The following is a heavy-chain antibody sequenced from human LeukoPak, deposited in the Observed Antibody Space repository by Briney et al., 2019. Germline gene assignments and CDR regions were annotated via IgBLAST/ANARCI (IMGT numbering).Heavy chain of an antibody. CDR3: ARTKLAGDQYFFDY. CDR2: IYSSGST. V-gene: IGHV4-4*07. CDR1: GGSISNYY. Sequence: SETLSLTCTVSGGSISNYYWSWVRQPAGKGLEWIGCIYSSGSTTYNPSLKSRVSMSADTSKNQFSLKLNSVTAADTAVYYCARTKLAGDQYFFDYWGQGAPVTVSS. J-gene: IGHJ4*02. D-gene: IGHD4-17*01.